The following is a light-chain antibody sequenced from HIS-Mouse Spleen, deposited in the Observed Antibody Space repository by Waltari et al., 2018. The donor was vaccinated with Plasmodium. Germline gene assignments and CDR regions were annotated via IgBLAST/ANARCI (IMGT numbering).Light chain of an antibody. CDR2: EVS. CDR1: SSVVGGYHY. CDR3: SSYAGSNNLV. Sequence: QSALTQPHSASGSPGQSVTIPCTGTSSVVGGYHYVSWYQPHPGKAPKLMIYEVSTRPSGVPDRFSGSKSGNTASLTVSGLQAEDEADYYCSSYAGSNNLVFGGGTKLTVL. J-gene: IGLJ2*01. V-gene: IGLV2-8*01.